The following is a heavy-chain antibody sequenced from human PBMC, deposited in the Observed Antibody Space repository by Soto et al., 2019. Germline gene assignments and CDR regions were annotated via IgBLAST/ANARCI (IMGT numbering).Heavy chain of an antibody. CDR2: ISYDGSNK. CDR1: GFTFSSYG. D-gene: IGHD5-12*01. Sequence: QVQLVESGGGVVQPGRSLRLSCAASGFTFSSYGMHWVRQAPGKGLEWVAVISYDGSNKYYADSVKGRLTISRDNSKNTLYRQRNGRRGEDTAVYYCAKDNGSGCDWLRVGDASDIWGQGTMVTVSS. J-gene: IGHJ3*02. V-gene: IGHV3-30*18. CDR3: AKDNGSGCDWLRVGDASDI.